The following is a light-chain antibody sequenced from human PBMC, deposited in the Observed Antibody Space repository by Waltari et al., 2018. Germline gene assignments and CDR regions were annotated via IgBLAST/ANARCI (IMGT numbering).Light chain of an antibody. CDR3: QAWDSSTALV. CDR1: KLGDKY. J-gene: IGLJ1*01. CDR2: QDS. V-gene: IGLV3-1*01. Sequence: SYELTQPPSVSVSPGQTASITCSGDKLGDKYACWYQQKPGQSPVLVIYQDSKRPSGITERFSGSNSGNTATLTISGTQAMDEADYYCQAWDSSTALVFGTGTKVTVL.